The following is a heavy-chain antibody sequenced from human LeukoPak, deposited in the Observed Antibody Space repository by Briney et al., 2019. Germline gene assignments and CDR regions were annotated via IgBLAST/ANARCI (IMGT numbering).Heavy chain of an antibody. Sequence: PGGSLRLSCAAYGLTVSSEYLAWVRQAPGKGLEWISVIYGAGATYYADSVQGRFTISRDTYSNALYLQMNSLRVEDTAVYHCATLLPASRHYFDDWGQGTLVTVSS. D-gene: IGHD2-15*01. CDR3: ATLLPASRHYFDD. V-gene: IGHV3-53*01. CDR1: GLTVSSEY. CDR2: IYGAGAT. J-gene: IGHJ4*02.